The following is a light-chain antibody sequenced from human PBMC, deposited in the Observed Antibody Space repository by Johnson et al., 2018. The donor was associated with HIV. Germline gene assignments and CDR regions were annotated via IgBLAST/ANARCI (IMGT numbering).Light chain of an antibody. Sequence: QSVLTQPPSVSAAPGQKVTISCSGSSSNIGNNYVSWYQQLPGKAPKLLIYDNNKRPSGIPDRFSGSKSGSSATLRITGLQTGDEADYYGGTWDSSLRSGFFGTGTKVTVL. CDR2: DNN. CDR3: GTWDSSLRSGF. J-gene: IGLJ1*01. V-gene: IGLV1-51*01. CDR1: SSNIGNNY.